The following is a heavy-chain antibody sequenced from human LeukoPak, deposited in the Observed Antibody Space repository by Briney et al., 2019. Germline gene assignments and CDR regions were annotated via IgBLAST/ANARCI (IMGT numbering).Heavy chain of an antibody. CDR3: ARGTVYGGNAYYFDY. D-gene: IGHD4-23*01. CDR1: GGSISSYY. V-gene: IGHV4-59*01. Sequence: SSGTLSLTCTVSGGSISSYYWSWIRQPPGKGLEWIGYIYYSGSTNYNPSLKSRVTISVDTSKNQFSLKLSSVTAADTAVYYCARGTVYGGNAYYFDYWGQGTLVTVSS. J-gene: IGHJ4*02. CDR2: IYYSGST.